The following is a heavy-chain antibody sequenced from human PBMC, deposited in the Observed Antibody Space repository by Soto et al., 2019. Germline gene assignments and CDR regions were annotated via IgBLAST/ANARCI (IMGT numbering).Heavy chain of an antibody. Sequence: PGGSLRLSCTASGFTFGDYAMSWFRQAPGKGLEWVGFIRSKAYGGTTEYAASVKGRFTISRDDSKSIAYLQMNSLKTEDTAVYYCTRAWGGVVVVPAASPGAFDIWGQGTMVTVSS. D-gene: IGHD2-2*01. J-gene: IGHJ3*02. CDR1: GFTFGDYA. CDR2: IRSKAYGGTT. CDR3: TRAWGGVVVVPAASPGAFDI. V-gene: IGHV3-49*03.